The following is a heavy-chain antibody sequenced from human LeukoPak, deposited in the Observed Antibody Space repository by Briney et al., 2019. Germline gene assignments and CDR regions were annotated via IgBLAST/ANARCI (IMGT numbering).Heavy chain of an antibody. D-gene: IGHD3-10*01. V-gene: IGHV4-39*07. CDR2: IYYSGST. Sequence: PSETLSLTCNVSGGSISSSGYYWGWIRQSPGKGLEWIGNIYYSGSTYYNPSLKSPVTISVDTSKNQFSLKLSSVTAADTAVYYCARGATRRSGGKVPTYYYYYMDVWGKGTTVTVSS. J-gene: IGHJ6*03. CDR1: GGSISSSGYY. CDR3: ARGATRRSGGKVPTYYYYYMDV.